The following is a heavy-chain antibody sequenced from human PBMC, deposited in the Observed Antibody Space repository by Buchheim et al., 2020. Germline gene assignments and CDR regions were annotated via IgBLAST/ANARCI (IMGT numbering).Heavy chain of an antibody. Sequence: EVQLVESGGGLVQPGGSLRLSCAASGFTFSSYSMNWVRQAPGKGLEWVSYISSSSSTKYYADSVKGRFTISRDNAKNSLYLQMNSLRAEDTAVYCCARMVGYCSSTSCYTSSYYGMDVWGQGTT. CDR1: GFTFSSYS. D-gene: IGHD2-2*02. CDR2: ISSSSSTK. CDR3: ARMVGYCSSTSCYTSSYYGMDV. J-gene: IGHJ6*02. V-gene: IGHV3-48*01.